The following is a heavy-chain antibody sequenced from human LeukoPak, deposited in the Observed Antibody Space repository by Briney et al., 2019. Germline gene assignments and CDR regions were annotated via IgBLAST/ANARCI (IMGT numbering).Heavy chain of an antibody. V-gene: IGHV1-3*01. CDR1: GYTFTSYA. CDR2: INAGNGNT. CDR3: ARSEHFLGDYDY. Sequence: ASVKVSCKASGYTFTSYAMHWVRQAPGQRLEWMGWINAGNGNTKYSQKFQGRVTITRDTSASTAYVELSSLRPEDTAVYYCARSEHFLGDYDYRGQGTLVTVSS. D-gene: IGHD3-3*01. J-gene: IGHJ4*02.